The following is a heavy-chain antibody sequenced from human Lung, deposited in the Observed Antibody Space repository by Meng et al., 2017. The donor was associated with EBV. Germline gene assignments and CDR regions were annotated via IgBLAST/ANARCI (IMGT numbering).Heavy chain of an antibody. CDR3: SRDLAGPFDD. CDR2: TNEDGGIT. Sequence: VQLVESGGGLVQPGGSLRLSCTVSGFRFSRFWMHWVRQVPGKGLVWVARTNEDGGITTYADSVKGRFIISRDNTRNTLYLQMNSLRDEDTAVYFCSRDLAGPFDDWGQATLVTVSS. V-gene: IGHV3-74*01. J-gene: IGHJ4*02. CDR1: GFRFSRFW.